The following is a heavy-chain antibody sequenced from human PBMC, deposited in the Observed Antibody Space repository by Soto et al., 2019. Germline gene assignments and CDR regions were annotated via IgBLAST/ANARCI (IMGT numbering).Heavy chain of an antibody. CDR2: FYFSGST. CDR1: GGSISSSIYY. Sequence: SETLSLTCTVSGGSISSSIYYWGCIRQPPGKGLECFGSFYFSGSTYYTPSLKSRVTISVDTSKNQFSLRLSFVTAADTAVYYCARESSFDFLSGYIWFDPWGQGTLVTVS. V-gene: IGHV4-39*02. J-gene: IGHJ5*02. CDR3: ARESSFDFLSGYIWFDP. D-gene: IGHD3-3*01.